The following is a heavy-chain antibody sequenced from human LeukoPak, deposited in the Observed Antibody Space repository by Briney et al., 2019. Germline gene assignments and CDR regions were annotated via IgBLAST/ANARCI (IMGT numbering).Heavy chain of an antibody. J-gene: IGHJ5*02. CDR3: ARQMWGVVTYNWFDP. CDR1: GGSISSFY. Sequence: SETLSLTCTVSGGSISSFYWSWIRQPPGKGLEWIGEINHSGSTNYNPSLKSRVTISVDTSKNQFSLKLSSVTAADTAVYYCARQMWGVVTYNWFDPWGQGTLVTVSS. CDR2: INHSGST. V-gene: IGHV4-34*01. D-gene: IGHD2-21*02.